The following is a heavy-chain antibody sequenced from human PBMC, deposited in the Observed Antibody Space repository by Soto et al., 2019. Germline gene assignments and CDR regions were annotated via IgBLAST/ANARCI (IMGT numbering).Heavy chain of an antibody. D-gene: IGHD3-3*01. J-gene: IGHJ6*02. Sequence: GGSLRLSCAASGFTFSSYSMNWVRQAPGKGLEWVSSISSSSSYISYADSVKGRFTISRDNAKNSLYLQMNSLRAEDTAVYYCARDLGVDYDFWSGYPGHYYYYGMDVWGQGTTVTVSS. V-gene: IGHV3-21*01. CDR1: GFTFSSYS. CDR3: ARDLGVDYDFWSGYPGHYYYYGMDV. CDR2: ISSSSSYI.